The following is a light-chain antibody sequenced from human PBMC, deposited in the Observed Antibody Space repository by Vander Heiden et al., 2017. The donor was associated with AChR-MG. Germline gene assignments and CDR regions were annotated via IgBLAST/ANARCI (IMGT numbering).Light chain of an antibody. CDR1: QSVSSSY. Sequence: EIVLTQSPGTLSLSPGERATLSCRASQSVSSSYLAWYQQKPGQAPRLLIYGASSRANGIPDRFSGSGSGTDFTLTSSRLEPEDFAVYYCQHYGSPLTFGGGTKVEIK. J-gene: IGKJ4*01. V-gene: IGKV3-20*01. CDR3: QHYGSPLT. CDR2: GAS.